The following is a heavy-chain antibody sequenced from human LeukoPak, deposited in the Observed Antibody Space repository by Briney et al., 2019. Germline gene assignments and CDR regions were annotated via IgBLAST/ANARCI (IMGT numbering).Heavy chain of an antibody. Sequence: SETLSLTCTVSGGSMSSYYWSWIRQPPGKGLEWIGYIYYSGYTNYNPSLKSRVTISLDTSKNQFSLKLSSVTAADTAVYYCARAYVYYGSGSYYNYWGQGTLVTVSS. V-gene: IGHV4-59*12. CDR2: IYYSGYT. J-gene: IGHJ4*02. D-gene: IGHD3-10*01. CDR3: ARAYVYYGSGSYYNY. CDR1: GGSMSSYY.